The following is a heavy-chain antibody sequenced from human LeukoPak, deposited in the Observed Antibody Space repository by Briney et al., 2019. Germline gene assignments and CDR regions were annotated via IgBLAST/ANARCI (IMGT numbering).Heavy chain of an antibody. V-gene: IGHV5-51*01. J-gene: IGHJ6*02. Sequence: GESLQISCQGSGYSFTSYWIGWVRQMPGKGLEWMGIIYPGDSDTRYSPSFQGQVTISADKSISTAYLQWSSLKASDTAMYYCARQGIAAAGTVDYYYYGMDVWGQGTTVTVSS. CDR3: ARQGIAAAGTVDYYYYGMDV. CDR2: IYPGDSDT. CDR1: GYSFTSYW. D-gene: IGHD6-13*01.